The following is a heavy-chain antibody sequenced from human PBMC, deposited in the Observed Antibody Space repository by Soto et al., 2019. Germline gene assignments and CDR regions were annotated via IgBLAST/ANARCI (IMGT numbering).Heavy chain of an antibody. CDR2: ISSNGGST. D-gene: IGHD3-22*01. Sequence: PGGSLRLSCSASGFTFSSYAMHWVRQAPGKGLEYVSAISSNGGSTYYADSVKGRFTISRDNSKNTLYLQMSSLRAEDTAVYYCVTPLVDYYDSSGPTDYRGQGTLVTVSS. CDR3: VTPLVDYYDSSGPTDY. CDR1: GFTFSSYA. V-gene: IGHV3-64D*06. J-gene: IGHJ4*02.